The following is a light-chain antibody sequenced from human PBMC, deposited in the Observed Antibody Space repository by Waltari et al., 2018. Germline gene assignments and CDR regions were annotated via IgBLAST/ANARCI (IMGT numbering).Light chain of an antibody. J-gene: IGLJ1*01. CDR3: CSYADGNTYV. CDR2: DVT. CDR1: GSDVGAYMY. Sequence: QSALTQPRSVSGSPGQSVTIFCNGTGSDVGAYMYVSWYQYRPGEAPKVMIYDVTYRPSGVPDRFSGSKSGNTASLTISGLQTEDEADYFCCSYADGNTYVFGSGTKVTVL. V-gene: IGLV2-11*01.